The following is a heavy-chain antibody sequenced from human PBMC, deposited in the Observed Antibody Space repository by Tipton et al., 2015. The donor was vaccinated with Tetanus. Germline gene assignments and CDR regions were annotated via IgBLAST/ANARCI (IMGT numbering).Heavy chain of an antibody. Sequence: LRLSCAVYGGSFSGYYWSWIRQPPGKGLEWIGEINHSGSTNYNPSLKSRVTISVDTSKNQFSLKLSSVTAADTAVYYCARGSGSDWGQGTLVTVSS. J-gene: IGHJ4*02. CDR3: ARGSGSD. CDR1: GGSFSGYY. CDR2: INHSGST. V-gene: IGHV4-34*01.